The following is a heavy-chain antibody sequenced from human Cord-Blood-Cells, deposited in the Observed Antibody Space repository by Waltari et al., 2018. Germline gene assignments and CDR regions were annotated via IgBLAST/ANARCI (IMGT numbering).Heavy chain of an antibody. CDR1: GNTFNSYA. D-gene: IGHD6-6*01. CDR2: INAGNGNT. J-gene: IGHJ2*01. CDR3: ARGSYSSSSWYFDL. Sequence: QVQLVQSGAVVKKPGASLKVYCKASGNTFNSYAMHWLRHAPGQRLEWMGWINAGNGNTKYSQKFQGRVTITRDTSASTAYMELSSLRSEDTAVYYCARGSYSSSSWYFDLWGRGTLVTVSS. V-gene: IGHV1-3*01.